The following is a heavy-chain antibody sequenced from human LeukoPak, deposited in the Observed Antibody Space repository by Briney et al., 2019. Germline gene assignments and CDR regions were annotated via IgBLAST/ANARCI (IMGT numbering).Heavy chain of an antibody. Sequence: PGGSLRLSCAASGFTVSINYMSWVRQAPGKGLEWVSVIYSGGSTNYADSVKGRFTISRDNSKNTLYLQMNSLRAEDTAVYYCARAGYYDFCSGYSAYWGQGTLVTVSS. D-gene: IGHD3-3*01. CDR2: IYSGGST. CDR3: ARAGYYDFCSGYSAY. J-gene: IGHJ4*02. CDR1: GFTVSINY. V-gene: IGHV3-66*01.